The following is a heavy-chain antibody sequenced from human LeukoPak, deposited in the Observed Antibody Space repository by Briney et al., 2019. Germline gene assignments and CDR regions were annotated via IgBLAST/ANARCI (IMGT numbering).Heavy chain of an antibody. Sequence: SETLSLTCTVSGGSISSYYWSWIRQTPGKGLEWIGYIYYSGSTNFNPSLKSRVAISVDTSKNQFSLKMSSVTAADTAVYFCARGGPPGYYYDYYMDVWGKGTTVTISS. CDR3: ARGGPPGYYYDYYMDV. J-gene: IGHJ6*03. V-gene: IGHV4-59*01. CDR1: GGSISSYY. CDR2: IYYSGST.